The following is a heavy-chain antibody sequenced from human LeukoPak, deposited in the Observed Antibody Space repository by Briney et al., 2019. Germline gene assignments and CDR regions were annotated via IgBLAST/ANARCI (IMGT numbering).Heavy chain of an antibody. CDR3: AKLCSTSCYGSGSLIDY. D-gene: IGHD2-2*01. V-gene: IGHV3-30*18. CDR2: ISYDGSNK. J-gene: IGHJ4*02. CDR1: GFTFSSYG. Sequence: GGSLRLSCAASGFTFSSYGMHWVHQAPGKGLEWVAVISYDGSNKYYADSVKGRFTISRDNSKNTLYLQMNSLRAEDTAVYYCAKLCSTSCYGSGSLIDYWGQGTLVTVSS.